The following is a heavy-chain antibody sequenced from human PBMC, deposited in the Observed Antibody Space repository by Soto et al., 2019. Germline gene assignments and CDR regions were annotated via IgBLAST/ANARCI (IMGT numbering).Heavy chain of an antibody. Sequence: EVQLVESGGGLVKPGGSLTRACSASGFTFSNMWMSWVRQGPGKGPEWVGRIKSESDGGTIHYAAPGRGRFIISRDDSKDMVFPQMNSLKIEDTGVYYCTTSPDIVVVPTVGHYDAFDVWGQGTMVTVSS. V-gene: IGHV3-15*01. CDR1: GFTFSNMW. CDR2: IKSESDGGTI. D-gene: IGHD2-21*01. J-gene: IGHJ3*01. CDR3: TTSPDIVVVPTVGHYDAFDV.